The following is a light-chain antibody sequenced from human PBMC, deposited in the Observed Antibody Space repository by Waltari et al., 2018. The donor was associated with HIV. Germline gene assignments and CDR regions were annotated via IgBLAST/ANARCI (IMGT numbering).Light chain of an antibody. V-gene: IGLV2-14*03. J-gene: IGLJ3*02. CDR2: DVS. CDR1: TSDVGGYNY. Sequence: QSALTQPASVSGSPGQSITISCTGTTSDVGGYNYVSWYQQHPGKAPKLIIHDVSARPSGVSNRFSASKSGNTASLTISGLQAEDEAEYYCSSFTSSSTLVFGGGTKLTVL. CDR3: SSFTSSSTLV.